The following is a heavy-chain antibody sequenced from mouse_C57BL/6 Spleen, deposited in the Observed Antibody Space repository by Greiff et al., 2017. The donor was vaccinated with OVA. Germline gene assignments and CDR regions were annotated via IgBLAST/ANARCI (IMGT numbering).Heavy chain of an antibody. CDR1: GYTFTSYW. V-gene: IGHV1-69*01. Sequence: QVQLQQPGAELVMPGASVKLSCKASGYTFTSYWMHWVKQRPGQGLEWIGEIDPSDSYTNYNQKFKGKSTLTVDKSSSTAYMQLSSLTSEDSAVYYCARGGLRQGYCDVWGTGTTVTVSS. J-gene: IGHJ1*03. D-gene: IGHD2-4*01. CDR3: ARGGLRQGYCDV. CDR2: IDPSDSYT.